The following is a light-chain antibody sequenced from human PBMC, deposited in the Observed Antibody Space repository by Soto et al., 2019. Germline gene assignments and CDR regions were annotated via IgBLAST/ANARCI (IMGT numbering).Light chain of an antibody. CDR3: QQYGTSPLT. CDR2: GAS. J-gene: IGKJ3*01. CDR1: QSVSNNY. Sequence: EIVLTQSPGTLSLSPGERATLSCRASQSVSNNYLAWYQQKLGQAPRLLIYGASSRATGIPDRFSGSGSGTDFTLTISRLEPEDFAVYYCQQYGTSPLTFGPGTKVDIK. V-gene: IGKV3-20*01.